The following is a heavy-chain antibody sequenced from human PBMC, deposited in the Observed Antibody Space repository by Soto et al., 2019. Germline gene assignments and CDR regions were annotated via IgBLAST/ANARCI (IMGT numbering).Heavy chain of an antibody. V-gene: IGHV3-64D*06. CDR2: IRNNGVST. Sequence: GGSLRLSCSASGFDFSRYSMHWVRQAPGKGLEFVSVIRNNGVSTYYADSVKGRFTISRDNSKNTLSLQMRSLRPEDTAVYYCVKGGTRVSSAGFDFWGLGTLVTVSS. CDR1: GFDFSRYS. CDR3: VKGGTRVSSAGFDF. J-gene: IGHJ4*02. D-gene: IGHD3-22*01.